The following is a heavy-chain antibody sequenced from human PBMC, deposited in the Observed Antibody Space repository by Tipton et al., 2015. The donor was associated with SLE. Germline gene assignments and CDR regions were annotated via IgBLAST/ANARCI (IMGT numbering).Heavy chain of an antibody. CDR1: GVRVSTNY. V-gene: IGHV3-66*01. Sequence: SLRLSCAASGVRVSTNYMTWVRQAPGKGLEWVALIDTGCSTNYAHSVKDRFTISRDTSKNTLYLQMNNLRAEDSAMYYCVRELAYYGMDVWGQGTTVTVSS. CDR2: IDTGCST. CDR3: VRELAYYGMDV. J-gene: IGHJ6*02.